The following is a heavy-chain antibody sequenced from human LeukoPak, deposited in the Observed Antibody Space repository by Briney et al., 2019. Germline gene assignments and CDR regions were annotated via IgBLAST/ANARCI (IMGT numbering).Heavy chain of an antibody. Sequence: PGGSLRLSCAASGFTFSKYWMLWVRQAPGKGLESVSRINTDGTVTTYADSVKGRFTISRDNAKNSLYLQMNSLRAEDMGLYYCAKSRGGLVHLALDYWGQGTLVTVSS. CDR1: GFTFSKYW. CDR3: AKSRGGLVHLALDY. V-gene: IGHV3-74*01. J-gene: IGHJ4*02. D-gene: IGHD6-6*01. CDR2: INTDGTVT.